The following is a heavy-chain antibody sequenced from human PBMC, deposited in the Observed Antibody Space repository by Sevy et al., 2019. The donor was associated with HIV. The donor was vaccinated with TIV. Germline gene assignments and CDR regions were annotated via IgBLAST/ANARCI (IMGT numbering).Heavy chain of an antibody. Sequence: SESLSLTCAVYGGSFSDYSWSWIRQPPGKGLEWIGEINHSGSTNYNPSLKSRVTISVDTSKNQFSLKVSSVTAADTAVYYCARWRGTRITMIVVVVTGYFDYWGQGTLVTVSS. CDR3: ARWRGTRITMIVVVVTGYFDY. CDR2: INHSGST. V-gene: IGHV4-34*01. CDR1: GGSFSDYS. D-gene: IGHD3-22*01. J-gene: IGHJ4*02.